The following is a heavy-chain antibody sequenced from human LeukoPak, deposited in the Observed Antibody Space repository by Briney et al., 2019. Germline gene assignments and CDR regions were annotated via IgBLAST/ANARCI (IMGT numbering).Heavy chain of an antibody. Sequence: GASVKVSCKASGYTFTSYGISWVRQAPGQGLEWMGWISAYNGNTNYAQKLQGRVTMTTDTSTSTAYMELRSLRSDDTAVYYYARVPPRLLWFGEPGDYWGQGTLVTVSS. D-gene: IGHD3-10*01. CDR2: ISAYNGNT. CDR3: ARVPPRLLWFGEPGDY. J-gene: IGHJ4*02. CDR1: GYTFTSYG. V-gene: IGHV1-18*01.